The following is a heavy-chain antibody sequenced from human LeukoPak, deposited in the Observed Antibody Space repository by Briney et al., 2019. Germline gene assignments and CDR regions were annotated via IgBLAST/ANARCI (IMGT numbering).Heavy chain of an antibody. J-gene: IGHJ4*02. CDR1: GGSISSGSYY. D-gene: IGHD2-2*02. V-gene: IGHV4-61*02. Sequence: SETLSLTCTVSGGSISSGSYYWSWIRQPAGKGLEWIGRIYTSGSTNYNPSLKSRVTISVDTSKNQFSLKLSSVTAADTAVYYCARGYCSSTSCYKEYWGQGTLVTVSS. CDR2: IYTSGST. CDR3: ARGYCSSTSCYKEY.